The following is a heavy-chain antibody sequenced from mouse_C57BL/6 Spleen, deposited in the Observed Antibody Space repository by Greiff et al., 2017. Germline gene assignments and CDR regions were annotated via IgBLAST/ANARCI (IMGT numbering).Heavy chain of an antibody. CDR2: ITHSGET. V-gene: IGHV12-3*01. J-gene: IGHJ1*03. CDR3: AGDRSNYYGSSPRYFDV. D-gene: IGHD1-1*01. CDR1: GFPITSGYY. Sequence: VQLVESGPGLVKPSQSLFLTCSITGFPITSGYYWIWIRQSPGKPLEWMGYITHSGETFYNPSLQSPISITRETSKNQFFLQLNSVTTEDTAMYYCAGDRSNYYGSSPRYFDVWGTGTTVTVSS.